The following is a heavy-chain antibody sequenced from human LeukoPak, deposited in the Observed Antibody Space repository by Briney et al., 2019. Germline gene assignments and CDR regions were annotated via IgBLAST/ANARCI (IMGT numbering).Heavy chain of an antibody. CDR2: ISAYNGNT. CDR1: GYTFTSYG. CDR3: ARVGAQEYSSSQEYDY. V-gene: IGHV1-18*01. D-gene: IGHD6-6*01. Sequence: GASVKVSCKASGYTFTSYGISWVRQAPGQGLERMGWISAYNGNTNYAQKLQGRVTMTTDTSTSTAYMELRSLRSDDTAVYYCARVGAQEYSSSQEYDYWGQGTLVTVSS. J-gene: IGHJ4*02.